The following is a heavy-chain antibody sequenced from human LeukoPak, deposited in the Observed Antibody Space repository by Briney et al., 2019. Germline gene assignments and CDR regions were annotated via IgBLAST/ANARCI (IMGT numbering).Heavy chain of an antibody. D-gene: IGHD2-15*01. V-gene: IGHV4-39*01. CDR3: ARPCSGLQPCFDY. CDR1: GFTFSSYA. J-gene: IGHJ4*02. Sequence: SGGSLRLSCAASGFTFSSYAMSWVRQAPGKGLEWIGSINYSGSTYYNPSLKSRVTISVDTSKNQFSLKLSSVTAADTAVYYCARPCSGLQPCFDYWGQGTLVTVSS. CDR2: INYSGST.